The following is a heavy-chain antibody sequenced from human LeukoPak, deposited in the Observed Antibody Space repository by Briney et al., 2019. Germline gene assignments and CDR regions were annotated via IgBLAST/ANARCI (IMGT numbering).Heavy chain of an antibody. CDR2: IIPIFGTA. V-gene: IGHV1-69*13. D-gene: IGHD3-3*01. CDR1: GGTFSSYA. J-gene: IGHJ4*02. CDR3: ARELYYDFWSGYRMAQFDY. Sequence: SVKVSCTASGGTFSSYAISWVRQAPGQGLEWMGGIIPIFGTANYAQKFQGRVTITADESTSTAYMELSSLRSEDTAVYYCARELYYDFWSGYRMAQFDYWGQGTLVTVSS.